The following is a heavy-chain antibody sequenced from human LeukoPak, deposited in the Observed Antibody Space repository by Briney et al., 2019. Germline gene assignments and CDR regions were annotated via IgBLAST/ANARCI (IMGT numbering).Heavy chain of an antibody. D-gene: IGHD5-12*01. V-gene: IGHV3-23*01. J-gene: IGHJ4*02. CDR1: GFSFISYG. Sequence: GGSLRLSCAASGFSFISYGMSWVRRAPGKGLEWVSAISGSGGRTYYADSVKGRFTISRDNSKNTLYLQMNSLRAEDTAVYYCARGPSGYHNTGGQGTLVTVSS. CDR3: ARGPSGYHNT. CDR2: ISGSGGRT.